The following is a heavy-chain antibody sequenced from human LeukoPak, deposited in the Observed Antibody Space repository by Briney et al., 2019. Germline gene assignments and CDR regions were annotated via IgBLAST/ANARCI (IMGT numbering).Heavy chain of an antibody. CDR3: ASRRGGIVGDY. V-gene: IGHV3-33*01. J-gene: IGHJ4*02. D-gene: IGHD2-15*01. CDR1: GFTFSSYG. CDR2: IWYDGSNK. Sequence: GGSLRLSCAASGFTFSSYGMHWVRQAPGMGLEWVALIWYDGSNKYYADSVKGRFTISRDNSKNTVYLQMNSLRAEDTAVYYCASRRGGIVGDYWGQGTLVTVSS.